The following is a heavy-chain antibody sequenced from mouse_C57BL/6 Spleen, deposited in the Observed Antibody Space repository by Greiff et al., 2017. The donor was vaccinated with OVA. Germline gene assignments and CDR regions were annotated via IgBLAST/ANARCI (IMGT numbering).Heavy chain of an antibody. CDR1: GLTFSDYY. J-gene: IGHJ1*03. V-gene: IGHV5-16*01. CDR3: ARDYGSSYGYFDV. Sequence: EVKLMESEGGLVQPGSSMKLSCTASGLTFSDYYMAWVRQVPEKGLEWVANINYDGSSTYYLDSLKSRFIISRDNAKNILYLQMSSLKSEDTATYYCARDYGSSYGYFDVWGTGTTVTVSS. CDR2: INYDGSST. D-gene: IGHD1-1*01.